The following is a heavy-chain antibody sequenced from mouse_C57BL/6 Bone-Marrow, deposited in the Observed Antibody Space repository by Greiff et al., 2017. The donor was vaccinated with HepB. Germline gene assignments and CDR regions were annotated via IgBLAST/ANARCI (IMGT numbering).Heavy chain of an antibody. Sequence: VQLQQSGAELVRPGASVKLSCTASGFNIKDDYMHWVKQRPEQGLEWIGWIDPENGDTEYASKFQGKATITADTSSNTAYLQLSSLTSEDTAVYYCTTSLWLRARAMDYWGQGTSVTVSS. CDR2: IDPENGDT. V-gene: IGHV14-4*01. J-gene: IGHJ4*01. D-gene: IGHD2-2*01. CDR3: TTSLWLRARAMDY. CDR1: GFNIKDDY.